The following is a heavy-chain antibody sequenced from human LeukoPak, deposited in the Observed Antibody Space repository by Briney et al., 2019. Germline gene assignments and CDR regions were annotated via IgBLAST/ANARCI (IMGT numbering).Heavy chain of an antibody. V-gene: IGHV4-34*01. CDR1: GGSFSGYY. CDR3: ARDGFSSSWYDAFDI. CDR2: INHSGST. J-gene: IGHJ3*02. D-gene: IGHD6-13*01. Sequence: RPSETLSLTCAVYGGSFSGYYWSWIRQPPGKGLEWIGEINHSGSTNYNPSLKSRVTISVDTSKNQFSLKLSSVTAADTAVYYCARDGFSSSWYDAFDIWGQGTMVTVSS.